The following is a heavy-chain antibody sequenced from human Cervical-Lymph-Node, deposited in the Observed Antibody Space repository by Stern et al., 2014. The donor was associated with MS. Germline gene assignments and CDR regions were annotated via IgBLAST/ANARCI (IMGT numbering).Heavy chain of an antibody. D-gene: IGHD3-16*01. CDR3: ARSDRLWGSFDY. CDR2: SYHSEST. Sequence: QLQLQESGPGLVKPSQTLSLTCTVSGGSINTVGYYWTWIRQYPGKGLEGSGYSYHSESTYYNPSLKRRASISVDTSKNQFSLNVTSVTAADTALYYCARSDRLWGSFDYWGQGTLVTVSS. J-gene: IGHJ4*02. CDR1: GGSINTVGYY. V-gene: IGHV4-31*03.